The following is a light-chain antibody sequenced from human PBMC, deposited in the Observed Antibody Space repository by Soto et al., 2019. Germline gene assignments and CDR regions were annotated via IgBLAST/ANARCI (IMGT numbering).Light chain of an antibody. V-gene: IGKV3-15*01. J-gene: IGKJ2*01. CDR2: GAS. Sequence: EIVMTQSPGTLSVFPGARATLSCRASQSVRTNLAWYQQKPGQAPRLLIYGASTRAPRIPARFSGSAAGTELTLTNSSLQSDDFAVDYCQQYNDWPGTFGQGT. CDR1: QSVRTN. CDR3: QQYNDWPGT.